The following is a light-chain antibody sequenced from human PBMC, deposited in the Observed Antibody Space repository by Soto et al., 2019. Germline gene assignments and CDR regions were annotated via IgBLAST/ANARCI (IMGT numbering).Light chain of an antibody. Sequence: QSVLTQPPSVSGAPGQRVTISCTGSSSNIGAGYDVHWYQQLPGTAPKLLIYGNSNRPSGVPDRFSGSKSGSTASLTISGLQAEDEAEYYCCLSPGSLTWLFGGGTKLTVL. CDR1: SSNIGAGYD. CDR2: GNS. J-gene: IGLJ3*02. CDR3: CLSPGSLTWL. V-gene: IGLV1-40*01.